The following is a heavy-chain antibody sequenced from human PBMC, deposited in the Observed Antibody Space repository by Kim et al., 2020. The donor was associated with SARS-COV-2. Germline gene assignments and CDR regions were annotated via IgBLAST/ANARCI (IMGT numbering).Heavy chain of an antibody. Sequence: ASVKVSCKASGYTFTGYYMHWVRQAPGQGLEWMGRINPNSGGTNYAQKFQGRVTMTRDTSISTAYMELSRLRSDDTAVYYCASLAIANWNPGLYYYYGMDVWGQGTTVTVSS. CDR1: GYTFTGYY. V-gene: IGHV1-2*06. CDR3: ASLAIANWNPGLYYYYGMDV. D-gene: IGHD1-1*01. J-gene: IGHJ6*02. CDR2: INPNSGGT.